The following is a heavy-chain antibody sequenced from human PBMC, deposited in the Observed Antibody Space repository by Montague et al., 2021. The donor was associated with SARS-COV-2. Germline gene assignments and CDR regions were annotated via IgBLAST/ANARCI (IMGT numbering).Heavy chain of an antibody. D-gene: IGHD3-16*02. V-gene: IGHV4-39*01. Sequence: SETLSLTCSVSGDSIRSSGYYWGWIRQSPGKGLEWIGTVYYSGSTNYNPSLKSRVTMPVDTSKNQFSLELRSVTAADTAVYYCARLGFVELWLNLGWFDPWGQGTLVTVS. CDR1: GDSIRSSGYY. J-gene: IGHJ5*02. CDR2: VYYSGST. CDR3: ARLGFVELWLNLGWFDP.